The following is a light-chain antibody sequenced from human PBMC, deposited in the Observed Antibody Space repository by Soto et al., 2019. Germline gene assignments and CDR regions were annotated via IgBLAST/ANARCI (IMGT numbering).Light chain of an antibody. CDR1: QSLLHGDGKTY. V-gene: IGKV2D-29*01. J-gene: IGKJ4*01. Sequence: DIVMTQTPLSLSVTPGQPASIFCKSAQSLLHGDGKTYLNWYLQKPGQPPQLLIYEVANRFSGVPERFSASGSGTDFTLEISRVEAEDVGLYYCMQSIELPITFGGGTKVELK. CDR3: MQSIELPIT. CDR2: EVA.